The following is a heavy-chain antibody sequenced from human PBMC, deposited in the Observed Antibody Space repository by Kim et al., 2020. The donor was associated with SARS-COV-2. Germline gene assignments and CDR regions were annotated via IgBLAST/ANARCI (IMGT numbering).Heavy chain of an antibody. D-gene: IGHD5-12*01. Sequence: SPSHKSQVIISEDTYKNQVSLKLSSVTAADTAVYYCARQQGWLQTWYFDLWGRGTLVTVSS. V-gene: IGHV4-59*08. CDR3: ARQQGWLQTWYFDL. J-gene: IGHJ2*01.